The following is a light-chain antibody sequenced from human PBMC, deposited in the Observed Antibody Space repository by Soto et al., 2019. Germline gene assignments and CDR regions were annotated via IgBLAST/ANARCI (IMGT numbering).Light chain of an antibody. V-gene: IGLV2-14*01. CDR3: SSYTSTSTVV. Sequence: QSALTQPVSVSGSPGQPITISCTGTSSDVGGYKYVSWYQQHPGKAPKLMIYEVSNRPSGVSNRFSGSKSGNTASLTISGLPAEDEADYYCSSYTSTSTVVFGVGTKVTVL. CDR1: SSDVGGYKY. CDR2: EVS. J-gene: IGLJ1*01.